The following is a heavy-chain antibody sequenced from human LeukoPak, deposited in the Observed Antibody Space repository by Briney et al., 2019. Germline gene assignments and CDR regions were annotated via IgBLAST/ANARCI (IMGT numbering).Heavy chain of an antibody. J-gene: IGHJ4*02. CDR2: ISSSSSYT. V-gene: IGHV3-11*06. Sequence: GGSLRLSCAASGFTFSDYYMSWIRQAPGKGLEWVSYISSSSSYTNYADSVKGRFTISRDNAKNSLYLQMNSLRAEDTAVYYCAREVGSGSYYPENFDYWGQGTLVTVSS. CDR3: AREVGSGSYYPENFDY. D-gene: IGHD3-10*01. CDR1: GFTFSDYY.